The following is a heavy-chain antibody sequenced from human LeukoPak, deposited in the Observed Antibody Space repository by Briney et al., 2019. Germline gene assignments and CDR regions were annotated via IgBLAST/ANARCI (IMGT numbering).Heavy chain of an antibody. V-gene: IGHV4-34*01. CDR3: ARWITTYLFDP. J-gene: IGHJ5*02. Sequence: SSETLSLTCAVYGGSFSGYYWNWIRQPSGKGLEWIGEINHSGSTNYNPSLKSRVTISVDTSKSQFSLKLSSVTAADTAVYYCARWITTYLFDPWGQGTLVTVSS. D-gene: IGHD3-22*01. CDR1: GGSFSGYY. CDR2: INHSGST.